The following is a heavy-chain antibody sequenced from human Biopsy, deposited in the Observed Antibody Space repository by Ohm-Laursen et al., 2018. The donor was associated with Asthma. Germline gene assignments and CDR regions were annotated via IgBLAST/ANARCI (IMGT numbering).Heavy chain of an antibody. J-gene: IGHJ5*02. CDR3: AHQYSSLRGWAFDP. Sequence: TQTLTLTGTFSGFSLSTRAMCVTWIRQPPGKALEWLALIDSDADKYYNRSLRTRLTISKGTSKNLVVLTMTNMDPVDTATYYCAHQYSSLRGWAFDPWGQGTLVTVSS. V-gene: IGHV2-70*12. D-gene: IGHD6-6*01. CDR1: GFSLSTRAMC. CDR2: IDSDADK.